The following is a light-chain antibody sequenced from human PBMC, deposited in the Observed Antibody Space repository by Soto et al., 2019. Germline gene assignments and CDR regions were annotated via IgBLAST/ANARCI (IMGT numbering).Light chain of an antibody. CDR1: SSDVGGYNY. V-gene: IGLV2-14*01. CDR2: DVS. CDR3: GSYTSSSTRV. J-gene: IGLJ3*02. Sequence: QSALTQPASVSGSPGQSITISCTGTSSDVGGYNYVSWYQQHPGKAPKLMIYDVSNRPSGVSNRFSGSKSVNTASLTISGLQAEDEADYYCGSYTSSSTRVFGGGTKVTVL.